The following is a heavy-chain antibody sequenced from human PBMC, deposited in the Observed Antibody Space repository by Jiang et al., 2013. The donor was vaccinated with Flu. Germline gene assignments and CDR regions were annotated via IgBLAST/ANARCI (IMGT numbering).Heavy chain of an antibody. CDR3: ARGGIVVVPAAKAGTVTFDY. V-gene: IGHV4-4*02. Sequence: GTLSLTCAVSGGSISSSNWWSWVRQPPGKGLEWIGEIYHSGSTNYNPSLKSRVTISVDKSKNQFSLKLSSVTAADTAVYYCARGGIVVVPAAKAGTVTFDYWGQGTLVTVSS. CDR1: GGSISSSNW. CDR2: IYHSGST. D-gene: IGHD2-2*01. J-gene: IGHJ4*02.